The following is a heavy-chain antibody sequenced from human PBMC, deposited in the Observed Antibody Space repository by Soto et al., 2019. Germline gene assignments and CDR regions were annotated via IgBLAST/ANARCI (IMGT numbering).Heavy chain of an antibody. Sequence: PGGSLRLSCAASGFTFRSYAMHWVRQAPGKGLEWVAVISYDGSNKYYADSVKGRFTISRDNSKNTLYLQMNSLRAEDTAVYYCARAEGGCSYGNYFDYWGQGTLVTVSS. CDR2: ISYDGSNK. CDR1: GFTFRSYA. J-gene: IGHJ4*02. D-gene: IGHD5-18*01. CDR3: ARAEGGCSYGNYFDY. V-gene: IGHV3-30-3*01.